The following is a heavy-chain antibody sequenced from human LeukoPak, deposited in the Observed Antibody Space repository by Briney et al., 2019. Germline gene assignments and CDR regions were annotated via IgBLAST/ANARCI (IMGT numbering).Heavy chain of an antibody. Sequence: SQTLSLTCAISGDSVSSNSAAWNWIRQSPSRGLEWLGRTYYRSKWYNDYAVSVKSRITINPDTSKNQFSLQLNSVTPEDTAVYYCARAAIHSSPPVLGYYYYMDVWGKGTTVTVSS. CDR3: ARAAIHSSPPVLGYYYYMDV. CDR1: GDSVSSNSAA. CDR2: TYYRSKWYN. D-gene: IGHD6-13*01. J-gene: IGHJ6*03. V-gene: IGHV6-1*01.